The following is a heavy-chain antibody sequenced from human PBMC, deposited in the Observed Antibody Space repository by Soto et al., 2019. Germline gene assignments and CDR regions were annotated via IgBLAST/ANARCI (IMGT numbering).Heavy chain of an antibody. J-gene: IGHJ4*02. CDR2: ISYDGSKK. D-gene: IGHD1-26*01. CDR3: AKDREN. CDR1: GFTFSNYG. Sequence: QVQLVESGGGVVQPGRSLRLSCAASGFTFSNYGMHWVRQAPGKGLEWVAVISYDGSKKYYVDSVKGRFTISRDNSKNTLYLKRNSLKTEDTFVYYCAKDRENWGQVTLF. V-gene: IGHV3-30*18.